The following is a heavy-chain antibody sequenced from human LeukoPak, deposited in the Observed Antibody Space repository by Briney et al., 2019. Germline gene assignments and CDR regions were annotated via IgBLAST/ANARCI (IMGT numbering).Heavy chain of an antibody. J-gene: IGHJ4*02. CDR3: AGASVENTLRIDDY. Sequence: VASVKVSCKASGYTFTYYYMHWVRQAPGQGLEWMGWINPYSGDTNYAQKFQGRVTMTRDTSITTAYMDLSRLKSDDTAVYYCAGASVENTLRIDDYWGQGTLVTVSS. V-gene: IGHV1-2*02. CDR2: INPYSGDT. D-gene: IGHD2-15*01. CDR1: GYTFTYYY.